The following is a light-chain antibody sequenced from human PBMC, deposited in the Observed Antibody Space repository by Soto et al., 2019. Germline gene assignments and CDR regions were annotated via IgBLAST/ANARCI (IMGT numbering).Light chain of an antibody. Sequence: ESVLTQSPGTLSLSPGERATLSCRASQRVSSIYLAWYQQKPGQAPRLLIYLASSMATGIPDRFSGSGSGTDFTLTLSSMEPEDVAVYYCQQYGGSPPYTFGRGTKREIK. J-gene: IGKJ2*01. V-gene: IGKV3-20*01. CDR2: LAS. CDR3: QQYGGSPPYT. CDR1: QRVSSIY.